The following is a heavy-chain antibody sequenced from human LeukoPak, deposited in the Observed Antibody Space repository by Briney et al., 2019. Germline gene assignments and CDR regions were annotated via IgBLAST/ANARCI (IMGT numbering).Heavy chain of an antibody. Sequence: GGSLRLSCAASGFTFSSYSMNWVRQAPGKGLEWVSSISSSSSYIYYADSVKGRFTISRDNAKNSLYLQMNSLRAEDTAVYYCARDLPALPCSGGSCARFYYYGMDVWGQGTTVTVSS. V-gene: IGHV3-21*01. D-gene: IGHD2-15*01. J-gene: IGHJ6*02. CDR3: ARDLPALPCSGGSCARFYYYGMDV. CDR1: GFTFSSYS. CDR2: ISSSSSYI.